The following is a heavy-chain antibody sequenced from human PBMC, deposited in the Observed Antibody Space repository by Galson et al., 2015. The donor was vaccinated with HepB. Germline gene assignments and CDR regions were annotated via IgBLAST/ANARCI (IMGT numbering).Heavy chain of an antibody. D-gene: IGHD6-13*01. Sequence: SLRLSCAASGFTFSSYAMSWVRQAPGKGLEWVSAISGSGGSTYYADSVKGRFTISRDNSKNTLYLQMNSLRAEDTAVYYCAKDQHQYSSSGLFDYWGQGTLVTVSS. V-gene: IGHV3-23*01. CDR2: ISGSGGST. J-gene: IGHJ4*02. CDR3: AKDQHQYSSSGLFDY. CDR1: GFTFSSYA.